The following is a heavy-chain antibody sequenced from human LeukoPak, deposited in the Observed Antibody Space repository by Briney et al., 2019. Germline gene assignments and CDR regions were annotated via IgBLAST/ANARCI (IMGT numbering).Heavy chain of an antibody. V-gene: IGHV3-7*01. D-gene: IGHD4-23*01. CDR3: ARDAGYGGNSDY. CDR1: GFTFNMYW. J-gene: IGHJ4*02. Sequence: GGSLRLSCAASGFTFNMYWMTWVRQAPGKGLESVAYINKDGSDKYYVDSVKGRFTVCRDNAKNSLYLQMNSLRAEDTAVYYCARDAGYGGNSDYWGQGTLVTVSS. CDR2: INKDGSDK.